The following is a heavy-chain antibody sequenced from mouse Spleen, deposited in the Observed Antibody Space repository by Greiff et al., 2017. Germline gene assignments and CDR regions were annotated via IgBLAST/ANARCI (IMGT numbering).Heavy chain of an antibody. J-gene: IGHJ2*01. D-gene: IGHD1-1*01. Sequence: QVQLQQSGAELVKPGASVKLSCKASGYTFTSYYMYWVKQRPGQGLEWIGEINPSNGGTNFNEKFKSKATLTVDKSSSTAYMQLSSLTSEDSAVYYCATQGLYYDGSHFDYWGQGTTLTVSS. CDR3: ATQGLYYDGSHFDY. V-gene: IGHV1S81*02. CDR2: INPSNGGT. CDR1: GYTFTSYY.